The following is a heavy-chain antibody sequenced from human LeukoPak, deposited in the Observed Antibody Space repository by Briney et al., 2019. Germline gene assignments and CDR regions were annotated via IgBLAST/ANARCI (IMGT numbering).Heavy chain of an antibody. CDR2: KKQDGSET. V-gene: IGHV3-7*05. Sequence: GGSLRLSCEASGLTFGDYWMTWVRQAPGKGPECVANKKQDGSETHYVDSVKGRFTIFRDNAKNSLSLQMNSLRVEDTAMYYCATYWRYFDWLLLDTWGLGTMVTVSS. J-gene: IGHJ3*02. CDR1: GLTFGDYW. D-gene: IGHD3-9*01. CDR3: ATYWRYFDWLLLDT.